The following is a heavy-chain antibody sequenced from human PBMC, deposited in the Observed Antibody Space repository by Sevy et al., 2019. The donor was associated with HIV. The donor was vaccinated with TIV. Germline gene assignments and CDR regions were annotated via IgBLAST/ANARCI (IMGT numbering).Heavy chain of an antibody. V-gene: IGHV3-30*04. CDR2: ISNDATKK. CDR3: ARDAGGDYFDY. CDR1: GFRFSGYA. D-gene: IGHD3-16*01. Sequence: GGCLRLSCAASGFRFSGYAMHWVRQAPGKGLEWMAVISNDATKKYHINSVKGRFTISRDNAKNTLYLQMNSLRSEDTAVYYCARDAGGDYFDYWGQGTLVTVSS. J-gene: IGHJ4*02.